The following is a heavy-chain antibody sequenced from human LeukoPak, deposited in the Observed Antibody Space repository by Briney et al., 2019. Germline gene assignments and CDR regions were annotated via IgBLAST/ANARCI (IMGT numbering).Heavy chain of an antibody. D-gene: IGHD1-26*01. V-gene: IGHV3-30*02. CDR2: IRHDGSNK. CDR1: GFTFSGYG. CDR3: AKGRGWEASYYYYYMDV. J-gene: IGHJ6*03. Sequence: GGSLRLSCAASGFTFSGYGMHWVRQAPGKGLEWVAFIRHDGSNKYYTDSVKGRFTISRDNSKNTLYLQMNSLRAEDTAVYYCAKGRGWEASYYYYYMDVWGKGTTVTISS.